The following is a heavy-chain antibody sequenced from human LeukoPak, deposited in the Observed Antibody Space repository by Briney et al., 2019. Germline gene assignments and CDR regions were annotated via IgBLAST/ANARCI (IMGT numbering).Heavy chain of an antibody. Sequence: SETLSLTCAVYGGSFSGYYWSWIRQPPGKGLEWIGEINHSGSTNYNPSLKSRVTISVDTSENQFSLKLSSVTAADTAVYYCARVYCSSTSCYAGDWGQGTLVTVSS. J-gene: IGHJ4*02. CDR1: GGSFSGYY. V-gene: IGHV4-34*01. CDR3: ARVYCSSTSCYAGD. CDR2: INHSGST. D-gene: IGHD2-2*01.